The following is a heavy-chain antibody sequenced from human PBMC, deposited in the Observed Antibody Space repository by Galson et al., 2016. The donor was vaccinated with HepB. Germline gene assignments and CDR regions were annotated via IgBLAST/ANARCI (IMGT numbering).Heavy chain of an antibody. Sequence: SLRLSCAASGFTVSSNYMSWVRQAPGKGLEWVSVIYSGGTTYYAVSVKGRFTISRDNAKNTLYLQMNSLRAEDTAVYYCVRGSLGLRFFVYWGQGTLVTVSS. CDR2: IYSGGTT. CDR3: VRGSLGLRFFVY. CDR1: GFTVSSNY. J-gene: IGHJ4*02. D-gene: IGHD3-3*01. V-gene: IGHV3-66*01.